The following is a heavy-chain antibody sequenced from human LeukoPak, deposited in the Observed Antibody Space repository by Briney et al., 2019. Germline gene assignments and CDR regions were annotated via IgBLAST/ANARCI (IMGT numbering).Heavy chain of an antibody. Sequence: KTSETLSLTCTVSGGSISTNYWSWIRHPPGKGLEWIGFIYNRGSTNYNPSLKSRVTISVDPSKNQFSLKLSSVTATDTAVYFCARYWQRDDYYFDYWGQGALVTVSS. D-gene: IGHD2-8*02. J-gene: IGHJ4*02. CDR1: GGSISTNY. V-gene: IGHV4-59*08. CDR2: IYNRGST. CDR3: ARYWQRDDYYFDY.